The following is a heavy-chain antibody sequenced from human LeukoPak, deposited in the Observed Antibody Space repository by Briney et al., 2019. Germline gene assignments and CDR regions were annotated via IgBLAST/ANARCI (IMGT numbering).Heavy chain of an antibody. CDR3: ARGRDCWRTNFDY. Sequence: PSETLSLTCAVYGGSFSGYYLSWLRQPPGKGLEWIGEINHSGSTNYNPSLKSRVTISVDRSKNQFSLKLSSVTAADTAVYYCARGRDCWRTNFDYWVQGTLVTVSS. CDR1: GGSFSGYY. J-gene: IGHJ4*02. CDR2: INHSGST. V-gene: IGHV4-34*01. D-gene: IGHD3-3*01.